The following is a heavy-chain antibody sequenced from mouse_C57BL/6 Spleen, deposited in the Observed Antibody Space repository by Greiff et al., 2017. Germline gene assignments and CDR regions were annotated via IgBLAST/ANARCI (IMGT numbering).Heavy chain of an antibody. Sequence: QVQLTQSGAELVRPGASVKLSCKASGYTFTDYYINWVKQRPGQGLEWIARIYPGSGNTYYNEKFKGKATLTAEKSSSTAYMQLSSLTSEDSAVYFCARRMGPYFDYWGQGTTLTVSS. CDR3: ARRMGPYFDY. V-gene: IGHV1-76*01. D-gene: IGHD4-1*01. CDR1: GYTFTDYY. J-gene: IGHJ2*01. CDR2: IYPGSGNT.